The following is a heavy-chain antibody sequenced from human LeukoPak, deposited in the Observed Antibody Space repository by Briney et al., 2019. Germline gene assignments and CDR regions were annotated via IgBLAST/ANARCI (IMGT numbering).Heavy chain of an antibody. Sequence: KPSETLSLTCAVYGGSFSGYYWSWIRQPPGKGLEWIGEINHSGSTNYNPSLKSRVTISVDTSKNQFSLKLSSVTAADTAVYYCARGAYYYDSSGYRYNWFDPWGQGTLATVSS. J-gene: IGHJ5*02. V-gene: IGHV4-34*01. CDR2: INHSGST. CDR3: ARGAYYYDSSGYRYNWFDP. D-gene: IGHD3-22*01. CDR1: GGSFSGYY.